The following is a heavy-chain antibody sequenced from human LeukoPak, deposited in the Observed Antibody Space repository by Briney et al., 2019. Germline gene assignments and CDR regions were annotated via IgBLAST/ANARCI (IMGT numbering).Heavy chain of an antibody. V-gene: IGHV3-21*01. CDR2: ISSSSSYI. CDR1: GFTFSSYS. J-gene: IGHJ1*01. Sequence: GXSLRLSCAASGFTFSSYSMNWVRQAPGKGLEWVSSISSSSSYIYYADSVKGRFTISRDNAKNSLYLQMNSLRAEDTAVYYCAREGSAAAGYFQRWGQGTLVTVSS. CDR3: AREGSAAAGYFQR. D-gene: IGHD6-25*01.